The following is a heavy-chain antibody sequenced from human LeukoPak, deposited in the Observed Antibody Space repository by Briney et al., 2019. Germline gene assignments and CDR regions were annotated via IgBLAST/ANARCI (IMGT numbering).Heavy chain of an antibody. CDR1: GGSISSYY. Sequence: SETLSLTCTVSGGSISSYYWSWIRQPPGKGLEWIGYIYYSGSTNYNPSLKSRVTISVDTSKNQFSLKLSSVTAADTAVYYCARADCSSTSCYERGNALDPWGQGTLVTVSS. D-gene: IGHD2-2*01. CDR3: ARADCSSTSCYERGNALDP. J-gene: IGHJ5*02. V-gene: IGHV4-59*01. CDR2: IYYSGST.